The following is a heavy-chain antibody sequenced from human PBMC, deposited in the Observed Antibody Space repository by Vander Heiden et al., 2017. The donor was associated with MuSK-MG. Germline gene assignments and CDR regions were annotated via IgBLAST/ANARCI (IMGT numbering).Heavy chain of an antibody. CDR3: ARHGRLSSGSNYFDY. D-gene: IGHD5-18*01. CDR1: GYSFTTYW. V-gene: IGHV5-51*01. CDR2: IWPSDSDT. J-gene: IGHJ4*02. Sequence: EVQLVQSGAEVKKPGESLRISCTGSGYSFTTYWIGWVRQMPGRGLEWMGIIWPSDSDTRYSPSFQGQVTISADKSASTAYLQWSSLKASDTAMYYCARHGRLSSGSNYFDYWCQGTLVTVSS.